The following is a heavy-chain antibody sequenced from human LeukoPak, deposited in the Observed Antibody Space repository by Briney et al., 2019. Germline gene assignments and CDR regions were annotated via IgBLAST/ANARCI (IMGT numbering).Heavy chain of an antibody. Sequence: GASVKVSCKASGYTFTGYYMHWVRQAPGQGLEWMGWINPNSGGTNYAQKFQGRVTMTRDTSISTAYMELSRLRSDDTAVYYCARDQGLLWFGEKSYWGQGRLVTVS. CDR1: GYTFTGYY. CDR2: INPNSGGT. CDR3: ARDQGLLWFGEKSY. V-gene: IGHV1-2*02. J-gene: IGHJ4*02. D-gene: IGHD3-10*01.